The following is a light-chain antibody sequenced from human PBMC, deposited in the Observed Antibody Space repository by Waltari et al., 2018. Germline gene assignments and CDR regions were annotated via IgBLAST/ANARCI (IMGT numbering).Light chain of an antibody. J-gene: IGLJ2*01. V-gene: IGLV2-14*03. CDR2: DVS. Sequence: QSALTQPAPVDGSPGQSITISCTGTSCDVGGYNYVSWYQQHPGKAPKLMIYDVSNRPSGVSNRFSGSKSGNTAALTISGLQAEDEADYYCSSFTSSSTVVFGGGTKLTVL. CDR3: SSFTSSSTVV. CDR1: SCDVGGYNY.